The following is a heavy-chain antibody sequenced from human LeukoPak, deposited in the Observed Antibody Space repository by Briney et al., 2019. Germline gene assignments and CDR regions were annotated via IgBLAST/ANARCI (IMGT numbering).Heavy chain of an antibody. J-gene: IGHJ4*02. CDR3: AKDSVLPVAGLDY. D-gene: IGHD6-19*01. V-gene: IGHV3-30*18. Sequence: GGSLRLSCAATGFTFSSYGMHWVRQAPGKGLEWVAVISYDGSNKYYADSVKGRFTISRDNSKNTLYLQMNSLRAEDTAVYYCAKDSVLPVAGLDYWGQGTLVTVSS. CDR2: ISYDGSNK. CDR1: GFTFSSYG.